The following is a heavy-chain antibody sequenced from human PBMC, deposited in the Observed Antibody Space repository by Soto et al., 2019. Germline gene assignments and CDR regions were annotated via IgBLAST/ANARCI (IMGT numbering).Heavy chain of an antibody. CDR1: GFTFSSYS. V-gene: IGHV3-48*01. J-gene: IGHJ3*01. Sequence: EVQLVESGGGLVQPGGSLRLSCAASGFTFSSYSMNWVRQAPWKGLEWVSYISSSSSTIYYADSVKGRFTISRDNAENSPYLAMNSLRAEDTDVYYCARALRSGRDAFELWGQGTMVTVSS. CDR3: ARALRSGRDAFEL. CDR2: ISSSSSTI. D-gene: IGHD1-26*01.